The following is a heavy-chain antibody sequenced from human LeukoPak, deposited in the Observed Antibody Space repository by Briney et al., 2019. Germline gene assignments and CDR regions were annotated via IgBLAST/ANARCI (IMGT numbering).Heavy chain of an antibody. D-gene: IGHD3-22*01. CDR3: ARALHDSSGYYFDY. V-gene: IGHV3-21*01. CDR2: ISNSSPNI. J-gene: IGHJ4*02. CDR1: GFTFSSYS. Sequence: GGSLRLSCAASGFTFSSYSMNWVSQAPGKGLEWVSSISNSSPNIYYADSVKGRFTISRDSAKDSLFLQMNSLRAEDTAVYYRARALHDSSGYYFDYWGQGTLVTVSS.